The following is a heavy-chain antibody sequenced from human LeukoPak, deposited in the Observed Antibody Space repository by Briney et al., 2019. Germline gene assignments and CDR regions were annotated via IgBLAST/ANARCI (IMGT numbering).Heavy chain of an antibody. CDR1: GGSISSYY. J-gene: IGHJ4*02. V-gene: IGHV4-59*01. D-gene: IGHD6-6*01. CDR2: IYYSGST. CDR3: ASRRQSGDFDY. Sequence: SETLSLTCTVSGGSISSYYWSWIRQPPGKGLEWIGYIYYSGSTNYNPSLKSRVTISVDTSKNQFSLKLSSVTAADTAVYYCASRRQSGDFDYWGQGTLVTVSS.